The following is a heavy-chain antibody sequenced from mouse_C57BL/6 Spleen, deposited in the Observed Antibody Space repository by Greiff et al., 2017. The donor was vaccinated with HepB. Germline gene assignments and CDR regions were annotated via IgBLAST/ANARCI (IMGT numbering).Heavy chain of an antibody. CDR3: ARERYYGSSPAWFAY. Sequence: QVQLKESGPELVKPGASVKISCKASGYAFSSSWMNWVKQRPGKGLEWIGRIYPGDGDTNYNGKFKGKATLTAEKSSSTAYMQLSSLTSEDSAVYFWARERYYGSSPAWFAYWGQGTLVTVSA. V-gene: IGHV1-82*01. CDR2: IYPGDGDT. D-gene: IGHD1-1*01. J-gene: IGHJ3*01. CDR1: GYAFSSSW.